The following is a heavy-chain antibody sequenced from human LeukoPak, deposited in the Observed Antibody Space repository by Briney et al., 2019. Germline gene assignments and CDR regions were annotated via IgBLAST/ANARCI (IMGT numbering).Heavy chain of an antibody. Sequence: GGSLRLSCAASGSTFSSYSMNWVRQAPGKGLEWVSSISSSSSYIYYADSVKGRFTISRDNAKNSLYLQMNSLRAEDTAVYYCARDPGIAAAGWEDYWGQGTLVTVSS. CDR1: GSTFSSYS. V-gene: IGHV3-21*01. CDR2: ISSSSSYI. D-gene: IGHD6-13*01. CDR3: ARDPGIAAAGWEDY. J-gene: IGHJ4*02.